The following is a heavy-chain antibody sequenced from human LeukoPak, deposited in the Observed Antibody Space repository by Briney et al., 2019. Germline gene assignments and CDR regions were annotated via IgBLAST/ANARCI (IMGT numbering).Heavy chain of an antibody. Sequence: SETLSLTCTVSGASIPSSYYWSWIRQPPGKGLECIGYISASGNTNYNPSLKSRVTISVDTSKSQFSLNLSSVTAADTAIYYCARLTAGGSDWGYFDYWGQGNLVTVSS. CDR1: GASIPSSYY. CDR3: ARLTAGGSDWGYFDY. D-gene: IGHD1-26*01. J-gene: IGHJ4*02. V-gene: IGHV4-4*09. CDR2: ISASGNT.